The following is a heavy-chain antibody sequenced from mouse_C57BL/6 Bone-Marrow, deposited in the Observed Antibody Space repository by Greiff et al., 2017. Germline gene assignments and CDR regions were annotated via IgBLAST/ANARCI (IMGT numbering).Heavy chain of an antibody. Sequence: VQRVESGAELVRPGASVTLSCKASGYTFTDYEMHWVKQTPVHGLEWIGAIDPETGGTAYNQKFKGKAILTADKSSSTAYMELRSLTSEDSAVYYCTSDGDYWGQGTTLTVSS. J-gene: IGHJ2*01. CDR3: TSDGDY. CDR2: IDPETGGT. CDR1: GYTFTDYE. V-gene: IGHV1-15*01.